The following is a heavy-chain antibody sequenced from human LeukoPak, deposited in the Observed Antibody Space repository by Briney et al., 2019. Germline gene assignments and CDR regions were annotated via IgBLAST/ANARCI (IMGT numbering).Heavy chain of an antibody. CDR3: ARVRYLYSSSWYEDYYYYGMDV. Sequence: PSETLSLTCAVSGGSISSSNWWSWVRQPPGKGLEWIGEIYHSGSTNYNPSLKSRVTISVDKSKNQFSLKLSSVTAADTAVYYCARVRYLYSSSWYEDYYYYGMDVWGQGTTVTVSS. J-gene: IGHJ6*02. CDR2: IYHSGST. D-gene: IGHD6-13*01. CDR1: GGSISSSNW. V-gene: IGHV4-4*02.